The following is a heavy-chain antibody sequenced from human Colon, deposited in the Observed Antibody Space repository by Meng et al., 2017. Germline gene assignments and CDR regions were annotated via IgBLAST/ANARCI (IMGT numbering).Heavy chain of an antibody. V-gene: IGHV3-11*04. J-gene: IGHJ4*02. CDR1: GFTFSDYY. Sequence: GSLRLSCAASGFTFSDYYMSWFRQAPGKGLECISYISSSGSTIYYADSVKGRFTISRDNAKNSLYLQMNSLRAEDTAVYYCARDAVASYYFDYWGQGTLVTVSS. CDR2: ISSSGSTI. D-gene: IGHD1-26*01. CDR3: ARDAVASYYFDY.